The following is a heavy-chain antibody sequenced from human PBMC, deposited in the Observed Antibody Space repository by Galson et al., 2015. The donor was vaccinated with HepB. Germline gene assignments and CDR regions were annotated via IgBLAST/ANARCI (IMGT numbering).Heavy chain of an antibody. J-gene: IGHJ4*02. D-gene: IGHD2-15*01. CDR2: IIPIFGTA. CDR1: GGTFSSYA. CDR3: ARVGCSGGSCYSSVGYFDY. Sequence: SVKVSCKASGGTFSSYAISWVRQAPGQGLEWMGGIIPIFGTANYAQKFQGRVTITADESTSTAYMELSSLRSEDTAVYYCARVGCSGGSCYSSVGYFDYWGQGTLVTVSS. V-gene: IGHV1-69*13.